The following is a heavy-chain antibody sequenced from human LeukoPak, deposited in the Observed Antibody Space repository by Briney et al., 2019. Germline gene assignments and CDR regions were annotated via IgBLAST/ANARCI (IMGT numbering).Heavy chain of an antibody. CDR3: VRNKLGARYFDS. CDR1: GYTFTNYD. CDR2: MNPNRGNT. V-gene: IGHV1-8*01. J-gene: IGHJ4*02. D-gene: IGHD1-26*01. Sequence: ASVKVSCKASGYTFTNYDINWVRQATGQGLEWMGWMNPNRGNTGYAQKFQGRVTMTRDASISTAYMELNSLRSEDTAVYYCVRNKLGARYFDSWGQGTLVTVSS.